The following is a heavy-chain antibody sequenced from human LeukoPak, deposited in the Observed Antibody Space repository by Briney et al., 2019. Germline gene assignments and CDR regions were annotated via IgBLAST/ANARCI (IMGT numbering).Heavy chain of an antibody. Sequence: ASVKVSCKASGYTFTSYGISWVRQAPGQGLEWMGWISAYNGDTNYAQKLQGRVTMTTDTSTSTAYMELRSLRSDDTAVYYCARDIIVASEIYYYYYYMDVWDKGTTVTASS. D-gene: IGHD5-12*01. CDR2: ISAYNGDT. V-gene: IGHV1-18*01. CDR1: GYTFTSYG. J-gene: IGHJ6*03. CDR3: ARDIIVASEIYYYYYYMDV.